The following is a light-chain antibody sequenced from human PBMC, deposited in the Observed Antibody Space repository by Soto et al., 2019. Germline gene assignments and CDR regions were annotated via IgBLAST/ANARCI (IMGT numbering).Light chain of an antibody. J-gene: IGKJ1*01. CDR1: QSVSSN. CDR2: GAS. Sequence: EIVLTQSPATLSVSPGERATLSCRASQSVSSNLAWYQQKPGQAPRLLMYGASNRANGVPARFGGSGSGTEFTLAISSLQSEDFAVYYCQQYHDWPRTFGQGTKVDI. V-gene: IGKV3-15*01. CDR3: QQYHDWPRT.